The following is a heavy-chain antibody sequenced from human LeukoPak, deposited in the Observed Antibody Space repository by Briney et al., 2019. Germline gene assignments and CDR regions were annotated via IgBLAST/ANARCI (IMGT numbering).Heavy chain of an antibody. V-gene: IGHV3-74*01. CDR1: GFTFSSYW. CDR2: INTDGSST. J-gene: IGHJ4*02. D-gene: IGHD2-21*02. Sequence: GGSLRLPCAASGFTFSSYWIHWVRQVPGRGLVWVSRINTDGSSTNYADSVKGRFTISRDNAKNTLNLQMNSLRAEDTAIYYCVRGIRVTAFDYWGQGTLVTVSS. CDR3: VRGIRVTAFDY.